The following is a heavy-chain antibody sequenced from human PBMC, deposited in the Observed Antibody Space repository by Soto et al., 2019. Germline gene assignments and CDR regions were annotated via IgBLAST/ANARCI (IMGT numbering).Heavy chain of an antibody. J-gene: IGHJ4*02. CDR1: GYTFTSYD. D-gene: IGHD6-13*01. CDR2: MNPNSGNT. CDR3: ARGAKQQLVPGLYYFDY. V-gene: IGHV1-8*01. Sequence: ASVKVSCKASGYTFTSYDINWVRQATGQGLEWMGWMNPNSGNTGYAQKFQGRVTMTRNTSISTAYMELSSLRSEDTAVYYCARGAKQQLVPGLYYFDYWGQGTLVTVSS.